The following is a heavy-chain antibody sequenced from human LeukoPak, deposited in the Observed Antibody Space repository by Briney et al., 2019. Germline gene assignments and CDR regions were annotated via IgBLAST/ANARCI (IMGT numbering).Heavy chain of an antibody. D-gene: IGHD3-10*01. CDR2: IRYDGSNK. Sequence: GGSLRLSCAASGFTFSSYGMHWVRQAPGKGLEWVAFIRYDGSNKYYADSVKGRFTISRDNSKNTLYLQMNSLRAEDTAVYYCAKDRMVRGLRYFDYWGQGTLVTVSP. CDR1: GFTFSSYG. CDR3: AKDRMVRGLRYFDY. V-gene: IGHV3-30*02. J-gene: IGHJ4*02.